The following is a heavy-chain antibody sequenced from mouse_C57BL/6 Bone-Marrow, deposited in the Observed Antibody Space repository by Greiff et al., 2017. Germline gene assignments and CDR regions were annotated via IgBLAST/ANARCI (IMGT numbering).Heavy chain of an antibody. V-gene: IGHV5-12*01. CDR3: AFSYYYGSSLGNYAMDY. Sequence: EVKLVESGGGLVQPGGSLKLSCAASGFTFSDYYMYWVRQTPEKRLEWVAYISNGGGSTYYPDTVKGRFTISRDNAKNTLYLQMSRLKSEDTAMYYCAFSYYYGSSLGNYAMDYWGQGTSVTVSS. CDR2: ISNGGGST. J-gene: IGHJ4*01. CDR1: GFTFSDYY. D-gene: IGHD1-1*01.